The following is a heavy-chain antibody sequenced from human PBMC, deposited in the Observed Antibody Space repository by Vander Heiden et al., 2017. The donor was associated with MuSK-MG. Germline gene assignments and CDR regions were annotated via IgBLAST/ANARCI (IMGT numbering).Heavy chain of an antibody. CDR1: GFTFSSYS. CDR3: ATDSSGYPIQH. CDR2: ISSSSSTI. J-gene: IGHJ1*01. V-gene: IGHV3-48*01. Sequence: EVQLVESGGGLVQHGGSLRLPRPAPGFTFSSYSMNWVRQAPGKGLEWVSYISSSSSTIYYADSVKGRFTISRDNAKNSLYLQMNSVRAEDTAVYYCATDSSGYPIQHWGQGTLVTVSS. D-gene: IGHD3-22*01.